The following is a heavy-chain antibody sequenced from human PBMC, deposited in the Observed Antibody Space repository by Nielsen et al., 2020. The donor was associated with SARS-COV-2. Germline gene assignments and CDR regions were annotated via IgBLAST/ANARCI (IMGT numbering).Heavy chain of an antibody. CDR2: IYYSGNT. CDR1: GGPISSGDYY. J-gene: IGHJ4*02. D-gene: IGHD3-10*01. Sequence: SETLSLTCAVSGGPISSGDYYWSWIRQPPGKGLEWIGYIYYSGNTYYNPSLKSRLTISVDTSKNQLSLKLSSVTAADTAVYYCARIQKHNYYSLGSYYFDFWGQGTLVTVSS. V-gene: IGHV4-30-4*01. CDR3: ARIQKHNYYSLGSYYFDF.